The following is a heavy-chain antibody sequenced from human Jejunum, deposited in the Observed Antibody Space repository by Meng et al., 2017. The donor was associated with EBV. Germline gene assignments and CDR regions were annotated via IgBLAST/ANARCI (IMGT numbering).Heavy chain of an antibody. CDR3: ARYFDGWNGDRFDP. Sequence: QVQLVQSGAEVXXXXXSVKVSXKVSGHTLTELSMHWVRQAPGKGLEWMGGFDFEDGETIYAQKFQGRVTMTEDTSTDTAYMELSSLRSEDTAVYYCARYFDGWNGDRFDPWGQGTLVTVSS. J-gene: IGHJ5*02. D-gene: IGHD3-9*01. CDR2: FDFEDGET. V-gene: IGHV1-24*01. CDR1: GHTLTELS.